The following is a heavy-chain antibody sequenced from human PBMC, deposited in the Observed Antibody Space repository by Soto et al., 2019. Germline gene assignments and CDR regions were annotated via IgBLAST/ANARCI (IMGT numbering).Heavy chain of an antibody. V-gene: IGHV4-39*01. J-gene: IGHJ6*02. CDR2: IYSDGRT. CDR1: GGSISSSGYY. CDR3: ATQKSSSAAHSYGMGV. D-gene: IGHD6-25*01. Sequence: SETLSLTCTVSGGSISSSGYYWGWIRQAPGKGLEWIGNIYSDGRTYYNPSLRSRVALAIGTSQNQFSLKLTSVDASDTAIYYCATQKSSSAAHSYGMGVWGVGTTVT.